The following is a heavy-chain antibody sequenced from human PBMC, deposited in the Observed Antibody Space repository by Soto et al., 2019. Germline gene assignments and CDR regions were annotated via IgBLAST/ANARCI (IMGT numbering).Heavy chain of an antibody. CDR2: IIPMCGTA. Sequence: QVQLVQSGAEVKKPESSVKVSCKAPGGTFSTYAISWVRQAPGQGLEWMGGIIPMCGTANYAQRFQDRVTITGDESTNTVYRELSSLRSEDTAVYFCASGIQLWLRRINNGYSGWGQGTLVTVSS. V-gene: IGHV1-69*12. CDR3: ASGIQLWLRRINNGYSG. J-gene: IGHJ4*02. CDR1: GGTFSTYA. D-gene: IGHD5-18*01.